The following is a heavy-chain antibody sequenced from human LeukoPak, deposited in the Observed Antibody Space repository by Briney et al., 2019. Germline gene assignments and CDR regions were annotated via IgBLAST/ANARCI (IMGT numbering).Heavy chain of an antibody. CDR2: ISYDGSNK. Sequence: GGSLRLSCAASGFTFRNYAMHWVRQAPGKGLEWVAVISYDGSNKYYADSVKGRFTISRDNSKNTLYLQMNSLRAEDTAVYYCARGSGPLLSSFDYWGQGTLVTVSS. J-gene: IGHJ4*02. V-gene: IGHV3-30-3*01. CDR1: GFTFRNYA. D-gene: IGHD2-21*02. CDR3: ARGSGPLLSSFDY.